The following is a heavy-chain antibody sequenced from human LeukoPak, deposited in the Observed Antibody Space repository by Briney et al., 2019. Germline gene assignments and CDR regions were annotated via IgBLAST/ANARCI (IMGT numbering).Heavy chain of an antibody. CDR1: GYTFTSYD. Sequence: ASVKVSCKASGYTFTSYDINWARQATGQGLEWMGWMNPDSGNTGYAQKFQGRVTMTRNPSISTAYMELSSLTSEDTAVYYCARRIAAAGVGIVYWGQGTLVTVSS. D-gene: IGHD6-13*01. CDR2: MNPDSGNT. J-gene: IGHJ4*02. CDR3: ARRIAAAGVGIVY. V-gene: IGHV1-8*01.